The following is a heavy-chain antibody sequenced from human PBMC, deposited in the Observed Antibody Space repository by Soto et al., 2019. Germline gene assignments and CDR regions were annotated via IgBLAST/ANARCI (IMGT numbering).Heavy chain of an antibody. CDR2: IIPIFGTA. Sequence: QVQLVQSGAEVKKPGSSVKVSCKASGGTFSSYAISWVRQAPGQGLEWMGGIIPIFGTANYAQKFQGRVTVTAAKSTSTAYMELSTLTSNDTAVYYCARVTSRSYYVPFDYWGQGTMVTVSS. CDR3: ARVTSRSYYVPFDY. CDR1: GGTFSSYA. V-gene: IGHV1-69*14. J-gene: IGHJ4*02. D-gene: IGHD1-26*01.